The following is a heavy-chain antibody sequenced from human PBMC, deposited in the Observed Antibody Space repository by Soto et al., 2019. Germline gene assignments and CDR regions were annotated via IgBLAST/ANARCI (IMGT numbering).Heavy chain of an antibody. J-gene: IGHJ6*02. V-gene: IGHV3-15*07. D-gene: IGHD6-19*01. CDR1: GFTFSNAW. Sequence: GGSLRLSCAASGFTFSNAWMNWVRQAPGKGLEWVGRIKSKTDGGTTDYAAPVKGRFTISRDDSKNTLYLQMNSLKTEDTAVYYCTTFRDSSGWWGGYYYGMDVWDQGTTVTVSS. CDR2: IKSKTDGGTT. CDR3: TTFRDSSGWWGGYYYGMDV.